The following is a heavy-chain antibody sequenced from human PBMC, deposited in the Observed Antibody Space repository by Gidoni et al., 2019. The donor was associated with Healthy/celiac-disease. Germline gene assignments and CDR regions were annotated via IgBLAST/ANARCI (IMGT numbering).Heavy chain of an antibody. CDR2: ISYDGSNK. CDR3: AKDQFLLRVGARVVDY. Sequence: QVQLVESGGGVVQPGRSLRLSCAASGFTFSSYGMHWIRQAPGKGLEWVAVISYDGSNKYYADSVKGRFTISRDNSKNTLYLQMNSLRAEDTAVYYCAKDQFLLRVGARVVDYWGQGTLVTVSS. V-gene: IGHV3-30*18. CDR1: GFTFSSYG. J-gene: IGHJ4*02. D-gene: IGHD1-26*01.